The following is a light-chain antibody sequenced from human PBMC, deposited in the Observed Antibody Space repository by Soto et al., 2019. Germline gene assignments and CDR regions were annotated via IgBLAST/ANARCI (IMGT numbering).Light chain of an antibody. Sequence: QSALTQPASVSGSPGQSITISCTGTSSDVGGYNYVSWYQQYPGKAPTLIIYDVSNRPSGVSNRFSGSKSGNTASLTISGLEADDEGDYYCSSYTASATPVIFGGGTKLTVL. V-gene: IGLV2-14*03. CDR1: SSDVGGYNY. J-gene: IGLJ2*01. CDR2: DVS. CDR3: SSYTASATPVI.